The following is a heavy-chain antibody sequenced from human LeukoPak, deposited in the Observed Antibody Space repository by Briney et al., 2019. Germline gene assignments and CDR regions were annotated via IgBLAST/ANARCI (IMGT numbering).Heavy chain of an antibody. J-gene: IGHJ4*02. Sequence: GASVKFSCKVSGNTFTDLSMNWVRQAPGKGLEWMGGFDPEDVETIYAQKFQGRVTMTEDTSTETAYMELTSLRPEDTAVYYCATDFYRGRQFDYWGQGTLVTVSS. CDR1: GNTFTDLS. CDR2: FDPEDVET. D-gene: IGHD2/OR15-2a*01. V-gene: IGHV1-24*01. CDR3: ATDFYRGRQFDY.